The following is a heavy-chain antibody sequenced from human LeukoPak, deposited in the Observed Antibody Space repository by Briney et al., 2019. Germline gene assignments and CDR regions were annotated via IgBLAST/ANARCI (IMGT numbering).Heavy chain of an antibody. J-gene: IGHJ4*02. D-gene: IGHD2-2*01. CDR3: ARGHHYQIGTY. CDR1: GGTFSSYA. V-gene: IGHV1-69*04. CDR2: IIPILGIA. Sequence: SVKVSCKASGGTFSSYAISWVRQAPGQGLEWMGRIIPILGIANYAQKFQGRVTITANKSTSTAYMELSSLRSEDTAVYYCARGHHYQIGTYWGQGTLVTVSS.